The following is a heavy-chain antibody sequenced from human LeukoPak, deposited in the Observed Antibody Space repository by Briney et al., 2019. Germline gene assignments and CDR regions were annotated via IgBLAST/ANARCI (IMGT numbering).Heavy chain of an antibody. CDR3: AKDVNYYGSGSYCDY. CDR2: IKSKTDGGTT. D-gene: IGHD3-10*01. J-gene: IGHJ4*02. CDR1: GFTFSNAW. Sequence: GSLRLSCAASGFTFSNAWMSWVRQAPGKGLEWVGRIKSKTDGGTTDYAAPVKGRFTISRDDSKNTLYLQMNSLKTEDTAVYYCAKDVNYYGSGSYCDYWGQGTLVTVSS. V-gene: IGHV3-15*01.